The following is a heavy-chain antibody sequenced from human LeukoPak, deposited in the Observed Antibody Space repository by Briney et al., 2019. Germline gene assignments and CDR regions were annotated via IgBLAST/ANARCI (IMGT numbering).Heavy chain of an antibody. CDR1: SITFTKAW. D-gene: IGHD1-1*01. J-gene: IGHJ4*02. V-gene: IGHV3-15*07. CDR3: ATSITTPGAFDI. Sequence: GGSLRLSCAASSITFTKAWMNWVRKAPGKGLEWVARIVSETGGGRTDYAASVKGRFTISRDDSKSTLFLQMSSLTIEDTAVYYCATSITTPGAFDIWGQGVLVTVSS. CDR2: IVSETGGGRT.